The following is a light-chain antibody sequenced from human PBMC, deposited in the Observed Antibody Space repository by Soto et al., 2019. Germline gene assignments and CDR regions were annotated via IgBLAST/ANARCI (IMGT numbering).Light chain of an antibody. V-gene: IGKV1-33*01. J-gene: IGKJ4*01. CDR3: QQYDNLPLT. Sequence: DIQITQSPSSLSSSLGYRFTITFQASQDISNYLNWYQQKPGKAPKLLIYDASNLETGVPSRFSGSGSGTDFTFTISSLQPEDIATYYCQQYDNLPLTFGGGTKVDIK. CDR1: QDISNY. CDR2: DAS.